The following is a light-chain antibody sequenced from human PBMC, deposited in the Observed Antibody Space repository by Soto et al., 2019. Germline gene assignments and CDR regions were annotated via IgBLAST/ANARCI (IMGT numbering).Light chain of an antibody. CDR1: QGISTF. CDR3: QQFNNYPYT. V-gene: IGKV1-9*01. CDR2: GAS. Sequence: DIQLTQSPSFLSASVGDRVTITCRASQGISTFLAWYQQKPGEVPKLLIYGASTLQSGVPSRFSGSGSGTDFTLAISSLQPEDFATYYCQQFNNYPYTFGQGTKLEIK. J-gene: IGKJ2*01.